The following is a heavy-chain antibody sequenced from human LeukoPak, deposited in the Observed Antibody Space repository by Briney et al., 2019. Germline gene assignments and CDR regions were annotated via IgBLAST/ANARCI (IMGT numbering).Heavy chain of an antibody. CDR1: GYTFTSYY. J-gene: IGHJ3*02. CDR2: INPSGGST. D-gene: IGHD1-26*01. Sequence: ASVKVSCKASGYTFTSYYMHWVRQAPGQGLEWMGIINPSGGSTSYAQKFQGRVAMTGDMSTSTVYMELSGLRSEDTAVYYCAIVGWERLSAFDIWGQGTMVTVSS. V-gene: IGHV1-46*01. CDR3: AIVGWERLSAFDI.